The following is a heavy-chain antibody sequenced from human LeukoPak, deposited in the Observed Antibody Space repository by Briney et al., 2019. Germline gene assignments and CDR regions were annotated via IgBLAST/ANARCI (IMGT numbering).Heavy chain of an antibody. CDR1: GGSFSGYY. V-gene: IGHV4-34*01. J-gene: IGHJ6*02. Sequence: PSETLSLTCAVYGGSFSGYYWSWIRQPPGKGLEWIGEINHSGSTNYNPSLKSRVTISVDTSKNQFSLKLSSVTAADTAVYYCARHSGSYLYGMDVWGQGTTVTVSS. D-gene: IGHD1-26*01. CDR2: INHSGST. CDR3: ARHSGSYLYGMDV.